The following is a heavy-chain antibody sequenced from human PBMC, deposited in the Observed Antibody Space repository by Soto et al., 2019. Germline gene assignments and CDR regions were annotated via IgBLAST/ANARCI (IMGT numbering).Heavy chain of an antibody. V-gene: IGHV1-18*01. J-gene: IGHJ4*02. Sequence: QVKLVQSGAEVKKPGASVKFSCKASGYTFTSYYIIWVRQAPGQGLEGMGWIIAYNSNTNDAQKLKGRVTMTTDTSTSKVDMELRSLRSDDTAVYYCARDLTPLDYWGQGTLVTVSS. CDR1: GYTFTSYY. CDR3: ARDLTPLDY. CDR2: IIAYNSNT.